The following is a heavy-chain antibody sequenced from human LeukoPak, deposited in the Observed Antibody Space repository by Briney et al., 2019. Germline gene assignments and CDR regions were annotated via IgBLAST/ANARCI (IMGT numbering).Heavy chain of an antibody. J-gene: IGHJ5*02. Sequence: GESLKISCNGSGYSFTSYWIGWVRQMPGKGREGMGSIYPGYYDTKYSPSFQSQVTISADKSLSAAYLQWRSLKASDTAMYCCARQGGGKFDPWGQGTLVTVSS. CDR1: GYSFTSYW. CDR3: ARQGGGKFDP. V-gene: IGHV5-51*01. D-gene: IGHD4-23*01. CDR2: IYPGYYDT.